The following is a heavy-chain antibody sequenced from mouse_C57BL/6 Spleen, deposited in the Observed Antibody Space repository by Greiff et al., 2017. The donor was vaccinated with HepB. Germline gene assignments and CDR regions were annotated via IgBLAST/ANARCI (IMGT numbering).Heavy chain of an antibody. V-gene: IGHV5-4*01. CDR1: GFTFSSYA. CDR3: ARGSDGYYEYYAMDY. CDR2: ISDGGSYT. Sequence: EVQLVESGGGLVKPGGSLKLSCAASGFTFSSYAMSWVRQTPEKRLEWVATISDGGSYTYYPDNVKGRFTISRDNDKNNLYLQMSHLKSEDTAMYYCARGSDGYYEYYAMDYWGQGTSVTVSS. D-gene: IGHD2-3*01. J-gene: IGHJ4*01.